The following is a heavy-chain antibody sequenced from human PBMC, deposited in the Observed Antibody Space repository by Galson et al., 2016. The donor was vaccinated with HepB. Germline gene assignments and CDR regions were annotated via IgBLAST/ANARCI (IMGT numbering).Heavy chain of an antibody. J-gene: IGHJ4*01. D-gene: IGHD2-21*01. CDR2: IAYTGST. CDR1: GASVRGDNYY. CDR3: ARTNSDHINYFFDY. V-gene: IGHV4-31*03. Sequence: TLSLTCIVSGASVRGDNYYWSWIRQHPGKGLEWIGYIAYTGSTFNNPSLKSRVTMSVDTSENQFSLKVRSVTVADTAVYYCARTNSDHINYFFDYWGHGTLVTVST.